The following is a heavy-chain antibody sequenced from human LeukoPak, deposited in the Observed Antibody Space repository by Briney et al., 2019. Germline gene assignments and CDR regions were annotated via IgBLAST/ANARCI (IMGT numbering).Heavy chain of an antibody. CDR2: ISSSGRTI. CDR3: ARVAMYYYDSSGYSSAFDI. D-gene: IGHD3-22*01. Sequence: GGSLRLSCAASEFRFSDYYMSWIRQAPGKGLEWVGYISSSGRTIYYADSVKGRFTISRDNAMNSLYLQMNSLRAEDTAVYYCARVAMYYYDSSGYSSAFDIWGQGTMVTVSS. V-gene: IGHV3-11*04. CDR1: EFRFSDYY. J-gene: IGHJ3*02.